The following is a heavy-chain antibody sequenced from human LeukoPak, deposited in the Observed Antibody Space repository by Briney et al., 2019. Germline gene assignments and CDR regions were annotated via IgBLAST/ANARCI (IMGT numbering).Heavy chain of an antibody. CDR1: GGSFSGHY. CDR3: ARVIEGYYDSSAQYGGYFDY. Sequence: SETLSLTCAVYGGSFSGHYWSWIRQPPGKGLEWIGEINHSGSTDYNPSLKSRVTISVDTSKNQFSLKVGSVTAADTAVYYCARVIEGYYDSSAQYGGYFDYWGQGTLVTVSP. J-gene: IGHJ4*02. D-gene: IGHD3-22*01. V-gene: IGHV4-34*01. CDR2: INHSGST.